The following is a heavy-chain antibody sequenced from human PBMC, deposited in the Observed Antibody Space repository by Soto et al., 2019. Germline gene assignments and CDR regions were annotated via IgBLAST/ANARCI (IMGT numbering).Heavy chain of an antibody. Sequence: QAQLVESGGGVVQPGRSLRLSCGASAFSFSHYAMHWVRQAPGKGLECVAVISYDGNIKRYADSVKGRFTISRDNSENTLYLQMSSLSPEDTAVYYCARAGYCSGGRCYSPYSSYYGMDVWGQGTTVTVSS. CDR3: ARAGYCSGGRCYSPYSSYYGMDV. V-gene: IGHV3-30-3*01. CDR2: ISYDGNIK. D-gene: IGHD2-15*01. J-gene: IGHJ6*02. CDR1: AFSFSHYA.